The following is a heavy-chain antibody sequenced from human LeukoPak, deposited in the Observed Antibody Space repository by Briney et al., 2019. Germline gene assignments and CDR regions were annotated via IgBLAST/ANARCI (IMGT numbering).Heavy chain of an antibody. D-gene: IGHD3-22*01. CDR1: GGSISSYY. CDR3: ACLTTADAFDI. Sequence: SETLSLTCTVSGGSISSYYWSWIRQPPGKGLEWIGYIYDSGSTNYNPSLKRRVTISLDTSKNQFSLKLSSVTAADTAVYYCACLTTADAFDIWGQGTMVTVSS. CDR2: IYDSGST. J-gene: IGHJ3*02. V-gene: IGHV4-59*01.